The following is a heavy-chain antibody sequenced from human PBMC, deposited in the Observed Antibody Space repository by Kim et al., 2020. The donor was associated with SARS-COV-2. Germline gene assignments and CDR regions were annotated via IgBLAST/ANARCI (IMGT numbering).Heavy chain of an antibody. V-gene: IGHV4-34*01. J-gene: IGHJ6*01. CDR3: ARGGGSYDFWSGYYYYGM. D-gene: IGHD3-3*01. Sequence: SETLSLTCAVYGGSFSGYYWSWIRQPPGKGLEWIGEINHSGSTNYNPSLKSRVTISVDTSKNQFSLKLSSVTAADTAVYYCARGGGSYDFWSGYYYYGM. CDR1: GGSFSGYY. CDR2: INHSGST.